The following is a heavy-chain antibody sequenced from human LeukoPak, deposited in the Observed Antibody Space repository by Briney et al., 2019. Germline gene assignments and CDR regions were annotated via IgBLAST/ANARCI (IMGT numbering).Heavy chain of an antibody. D-gene: IGHD2/OR15-2a*01. J-gene: IGHJ4*02. CDR1: GYTFTSYD. V-gene: IGHV1-18*01. CDR2: ISAYHGHT. CDR3: ARVRTTLLYN. Sequence: ASVKVSCKASGYTFTSYDFTWVRQAPGQGLEWMGWISAYHGHTKYAQKLQGRVTMTTDTSTSTAYMELRSLRSDDTAVYYCARVRTTLLYNWGQGTLVTVSS.